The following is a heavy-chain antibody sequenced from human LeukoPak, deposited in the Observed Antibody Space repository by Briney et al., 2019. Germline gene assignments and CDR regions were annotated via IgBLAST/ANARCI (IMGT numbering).Heavy chain of an antibody. D-gene: IGHD3-16*02. Sequence: TGGSLRLSCAASGFTFSSYAMHWVRQAPGKGLEWVAVISYDGSNKYYADSVKGRFTISRDNSKNTLYLQMNSLRAEDTAVYYCARTVWGSYRSRYHDYWGQGTLVTVSS. CDR2: ISYDGSNK. CDR3: ARTVWGSYRSRYHDY. V-gene: IGHV3-30*04. CDR1: GFTFSSYA. J-gene: IGHJ4*02.